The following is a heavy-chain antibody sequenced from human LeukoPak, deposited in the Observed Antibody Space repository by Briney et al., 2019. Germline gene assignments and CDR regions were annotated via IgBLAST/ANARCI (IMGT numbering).Heavy chain of an antibody. J-gene: IGHJ4*02. V-gene: IGHV1-69*13. D-gene: IGHD2-15*01. CDR3: ARDPSSLGYCSGGSCSASH. Sequence: ASVKVPCKASGGTFSSYAISWVRQAPGQGLEWMGGIIPIFGTANYAQKFQGRVTITADESTSTAYMELSSLRSEDTAVYYCARDPSSLGYCSGGSCSASHWGQGTLVTVSS. CDR2: IIPIFGTA. CDR1: GGTFSSYA.